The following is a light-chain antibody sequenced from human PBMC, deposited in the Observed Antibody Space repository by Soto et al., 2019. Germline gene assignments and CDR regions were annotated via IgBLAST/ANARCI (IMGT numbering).Light chain of an antibody. J-gene: IGKJ1*01. CDR1: QTISSNY. CDR2: GTS. Sequence: EIVLTQSPGTLSVSPGERATLSCRASQTISSNYLAWYQQKPGQAPSLLIYGTSSRATGITDRFSGSGSGTDFTLTISRLEPEDSAIYYCQQYVSGTFGQGTNVEIK. V-gene: IGKV3-20*01. CDR3: QQYVSGT.